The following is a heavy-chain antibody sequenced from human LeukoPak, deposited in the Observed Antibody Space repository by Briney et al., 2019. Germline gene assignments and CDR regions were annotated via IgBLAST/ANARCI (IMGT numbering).Heavy chain of an antibody. CDR3: ARTRIAAADPFDY. D-gene: IGHD6-13*01. Sequence: ASVKVSCKASGYTFTSYGISWVRQAPGQGLEWMGWISAYNGNTNYAQKFQGRVTMTRDMSTSTVYMELSSLRSEDTAVYYCARTRIAAADPFDYWGQGTLVTVSS. J-gene: IGHJ4*02. CDR2: ISAYNGNT. V-gene: IGHV1-18*01. CDR1: GYTFTSYG.